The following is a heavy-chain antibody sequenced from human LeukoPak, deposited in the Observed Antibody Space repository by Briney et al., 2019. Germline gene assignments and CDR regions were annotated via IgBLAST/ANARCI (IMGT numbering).Heavy chain of an antibody. V-gene: IGHV7-4-1*02. CDR1: GYTFTSYG. J-gene: IGHJ4*02. Sequence: ASVKVSCKASGYTFTSYGISWVRQAPGQGLEWMGWINTNTGNPTYAQGFTGRFVFSLDTSVSTAYLRISSLKAEDTAVYYCAMVDTAMSTDYWGQGTLVTVSS. D-gene: IGHD5-18*01. CDR3: AMVDTAMSTDY. CDR2: INTNTGNP.